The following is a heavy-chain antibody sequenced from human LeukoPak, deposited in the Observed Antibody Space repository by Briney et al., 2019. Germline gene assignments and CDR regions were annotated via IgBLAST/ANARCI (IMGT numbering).Heavy chain of an antibody. CDR1: GGSISSGGYY. Sequence: SETLSLTCTVSGGSISSGGYYWSWIRQHPGKGLEWIGYIYYSGSTYYNPSLKSRVTISVDTSKNQFSLKLSSVTAADTAAYYCARGTVAKNYLDYWGQGTLVTVSS. J-gene: IGHJ4*02. CDR2: IYYSGST. D-gene: IGHD4-17*01. CDR3: ARGTVAKNYLDY. V-gene: IGHV4-31*03.